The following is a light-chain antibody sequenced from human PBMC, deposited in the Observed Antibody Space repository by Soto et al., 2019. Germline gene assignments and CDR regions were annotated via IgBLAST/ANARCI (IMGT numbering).Light chain of an antibody. Sequence: NFMLTQPHSVSESPGKTVTISCTRSSGSIASNYVQWYQQRPGSAPTTVIYEDNQRPSGVPDRFSGPIDSSSNSASLTISGLKTEDEADYYCQSYEVFGGGTKLTVL. V-gene: IGLV6-57*04. CDR2: EDN. CDR3: QSYEV. CDR1: SGSIASNY. J-gene: IGLJ2*01.